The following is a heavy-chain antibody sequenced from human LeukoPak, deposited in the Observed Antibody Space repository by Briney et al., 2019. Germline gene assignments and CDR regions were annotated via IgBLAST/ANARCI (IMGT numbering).Heavy chain of an antibody. D-gene: IGHD3-10*01. CDR2: IYHSGST. Sequence: ASETLSLTCTVSGYSISSGYYWGWIRQPPGKGLEWIGSIYHSGSTFYNPSLKSRVTISVDTSKNQFSLKLSSVTAADTAMFYCARGLGPGNWFDPWGQGTLVTVSS. J-gene: IGHJ5*02. CDR3: ARGLGPGNWFDP. CDR1: GYSISSGYY. V-gene: IGHV4-38-2*02.